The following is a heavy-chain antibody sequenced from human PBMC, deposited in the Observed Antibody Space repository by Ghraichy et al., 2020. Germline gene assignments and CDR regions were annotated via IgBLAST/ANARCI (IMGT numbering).Heavy chain of an antibody. CDR2: IKEDGSEE. CDR1: GFTFSGYW. V-gene: IGHV3-7*03. J-gene: IGHJ4*02. Sequence: GGSLRLSCAVSGFTFSGYWMSWVRQAPGKGLEWVAHIKEDGSEERYGDSVNGRFTVSRDNTKNSLYLQMNSLRAEDTAIYYCARPRAYYYFDYWGQGTLVTVSP. D-gene: IGHD1-26*01. CDR3: ARPRAYYYFDY.